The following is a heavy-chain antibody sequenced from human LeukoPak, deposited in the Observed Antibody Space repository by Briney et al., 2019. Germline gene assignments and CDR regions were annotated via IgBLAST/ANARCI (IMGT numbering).Heavy chain of an antibody. J-gene: IGHJ4*02. V-gene: IGHV3-30*02. CDR3: AKDRDSSGWYDFDY. Sequence: PGGSLRLSCAASGFTFSNYGMHWVRQAPGKGLEWVAFIRYDGSDKYYVDSVKGRFTISRDNAKNSLYLQMNSLRAEDTALYYCAKDRDSSGWYDFDYWGQGTLVTVSS. CDR1: GFTFSNYG. CDR2: IRYDGSDK. D-gene: IGHD6-19*01.